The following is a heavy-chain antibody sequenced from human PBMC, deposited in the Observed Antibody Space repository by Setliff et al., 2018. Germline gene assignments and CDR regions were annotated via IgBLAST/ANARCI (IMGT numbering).Heavy chain of an antibody. Sequence: LRLSCAVSGVFFRNYHVTWVRQAPGKGLEWVSSYSGSNDYITYADSVKGRFTISRDNAENSVYLQMNGLRAEDTAVYYCARAKMEESGKAQAGMDVWGKGTTVTVSS. V-gene: IGHV3-21*01. CDR1: GVFFRNYH. D-gene: IGHD6-13*01. CDR2: YSGSNDYI. CDR3: ARAKMEESGKAQAGMDV. J-gene: IGHJ6*04.